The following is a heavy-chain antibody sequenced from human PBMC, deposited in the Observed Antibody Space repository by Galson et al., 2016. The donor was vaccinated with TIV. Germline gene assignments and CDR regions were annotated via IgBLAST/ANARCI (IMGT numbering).Heavy chain of an antibody. Sequence: SLRLSCAASGFTFSSFAMTWVRQAPGKGLEWVSRISAGGGRTDYADSVKGRFTISRDNGKKSLFLQMKSLRVEDTAVYYCAGGSFRSSWTSIYSYYGMDVWGQGTTVTASS. D-gene: IGHD6-13*01. CDR3: AGGSFRSSWTSIYSYYGMDV. CDR2: ISAGGGRT. CDR1: GFTFSSFA. V-gene: IGHV3-23*01. J-gene: IGHJ6*02.